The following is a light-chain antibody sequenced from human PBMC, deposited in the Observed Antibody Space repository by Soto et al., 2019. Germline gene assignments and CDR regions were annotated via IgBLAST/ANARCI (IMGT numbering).Light chain of an antibody. Sequence: QSVLTQPRSVSGSPGQSVTISCTGTSSDVGGYNYVSWYQQHPGKAPKVMIYDVSKRPSGVPDRISGSKSGNMASLTISGLQAEDEADYYCCSYAGSYTLVFGGGTKLTVL. CDR1: SSDVGGYNY. CDR2: DVS. CDR3: CSYAGSYTLV. J-gene: IGLJ2*01. V-gene: IGLV2-11*01.